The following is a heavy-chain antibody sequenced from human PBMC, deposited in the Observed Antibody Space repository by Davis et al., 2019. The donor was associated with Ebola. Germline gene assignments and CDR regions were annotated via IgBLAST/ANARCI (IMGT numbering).Heavy chain of an antibody. J-gene: IGHJ4*02. D-gene: IGHD3-22*01. CDR3: AVGTSGYDFDY. V-gene: IGHV1-2*02. CDR2: INPNSGAT. CDR1: GYTFTGYY. Sequence: ASVTVSCKGSGYTFTGYYMHWVRQAPGQGLEWMGWINPNSGATKYAQKFQGRVTMTRDTSISTAYMELSRLRSDDTAVYYCAVGTSGYDFDYWGQGTLVTVSS.